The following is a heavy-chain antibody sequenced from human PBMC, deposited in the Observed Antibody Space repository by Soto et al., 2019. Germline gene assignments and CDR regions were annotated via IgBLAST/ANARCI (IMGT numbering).Heavy chain of an antibody. V-gene: IGHV4-39*01. CDR3: GGSSSWYYFDY. J-gene: IGHJ4*02. Sequence: QLQLQESGPGLVRPSETLSLTCTVSAASISSSGYYWGWIRQPPGKGLEWIGTIYYNGSTYYNPSLKSRVTVSVDTSRDQFSLKLSSVTAADTAVYYCGGSSSWYYFDYWGQGTLVTVSS. D-gene: IGHD6-13*01. CDR1: AASISSSGYY. CDR2: IYYNGST.